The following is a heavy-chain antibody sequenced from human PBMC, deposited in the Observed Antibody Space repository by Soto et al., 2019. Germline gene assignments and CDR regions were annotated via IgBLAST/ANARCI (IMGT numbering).Heavy chain of an antibody. J-gene: IGHJ5*02. D-gene: IGHD3-3*01. CDR1: GYTFTSYG. CDR2: LRAYNGNT. V-gene: IGHV1-18*04. Sequence: QVQLVQSGAEVKKPGASVKVSCKASGYTFTSYGISWVRQAPGQGLEWMGWLRAYNGNTNYAQKLQGRVTMTTDTSTSIAYVELRSLRSDDTAVYYCARDREVLRFLEWLPQGWFDPWGQGTLVTVSS. CDR3: ARDREVLRFLEWLPQGWFDP.